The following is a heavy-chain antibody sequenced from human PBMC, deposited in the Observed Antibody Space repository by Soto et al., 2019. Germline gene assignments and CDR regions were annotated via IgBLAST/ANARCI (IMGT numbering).Heavy chain of an antibody. Sequence: SETLSLTCTVSGGSISSSSYYWGWIRQPPGKGLERIGSIYYSGSTYYNPSLKSRVTISVDTSKNQFSLKLSSVTAADTAVYYCARLCSGGSCYSSTLVYWGQGTLVTVSS. J-gene: IGHJ4*02. CDR3: ARLCSGGSCYSSTLVY. CDR2: IYYSGST. CDR1: GGSISSSSYY. D-gene: IGHD2-15*01. V-gene: IGHV4-39*01.